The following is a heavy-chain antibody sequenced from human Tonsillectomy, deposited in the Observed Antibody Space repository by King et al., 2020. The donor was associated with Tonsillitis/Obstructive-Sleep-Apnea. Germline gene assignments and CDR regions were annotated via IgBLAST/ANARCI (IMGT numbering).Heavy chain of an antibody. J-gene: IGHJ6*02. D-gene: IGHD3-3*01. CDR1: GFTFSNYA. CDR2: ISYDGSKK. Sequence: VQLVESGGGVVQPGRSLRLSCAASGFTFSNYAMHWVRQAPGKGLEWVAVISYDGSKKNYADSVKGRFTISRDNPKNTLYLQMNSLRAEDTAVYYCARDPNYDFWSVYYFYYFGMDVWGQGTTVTVSS. CDR3: ARDPNYDFWSVYYFYYFGMDV. V-gene: IGHV3-30*04.